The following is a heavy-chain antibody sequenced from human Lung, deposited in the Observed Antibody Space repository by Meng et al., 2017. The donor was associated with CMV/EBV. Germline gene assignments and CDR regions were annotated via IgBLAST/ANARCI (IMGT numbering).Heavy chain of an antibody. V-gene: IGHV1-18*01. CDR3: ARVEVGITSGDY. CDR1: GYTFTNYG. J-gene: IGHJ4*02. D-gene: IGHD1-26*01. Sequence: QGQLVQCGGEVKKPGASVKVSCKASGYTFTNYGITWVRQAPGQGLEWMGWINAYNGDTNYAQTLQGRVTMTTDTSTSTAYVELRSLRSDDTAVYYCARVEVGITSGDYWGQGTLVTVSS. CDR2: INAYNGDT.